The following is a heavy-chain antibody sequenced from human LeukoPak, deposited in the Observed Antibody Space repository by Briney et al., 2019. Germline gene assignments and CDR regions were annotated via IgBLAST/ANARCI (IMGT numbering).Heavy chain of an antibody. CDR3: ARDHRILTGYYTR. CDR1: GFTFSSYW. J-gene: IGHJ4*02. D-gene: IGHD3-9*01. CDR2: IKQDGSEK. V-gene: IGHV3-7*01. Sequence: GGSLRLSCAASGFTFSSYWMSWVRQAPGKGLEWVANIKQDGSEKYYVDSVKGRFTISRDNAKNSLYLQMNSLRAEDTVVYYCARDHRILTGYYTRWGQGTLVTVSS.